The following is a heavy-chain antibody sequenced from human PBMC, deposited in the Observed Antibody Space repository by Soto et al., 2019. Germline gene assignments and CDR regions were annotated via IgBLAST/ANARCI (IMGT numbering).Heavy chain of an antibody. CDR2: MKPNSGNT. CDR1: GYTFTSYD. Sequence: QVQLVQYGAEVKKPGASVKVSCKASGYTFTSYDINWVRQATGQGLEWMGWMKPNSGNTGYAQKFQGRVTMTRNTSISTAYMELSSLRSEDTAVYYCARVTRYNWTGQPNGMDVWGQGTTVTVSS. V-gene: IGHV1-8*01. J-gene: IGHJ6*02. D-gene: IGHD1-20*01. CDR3: ARVTRYNWTGQPNGMDV.